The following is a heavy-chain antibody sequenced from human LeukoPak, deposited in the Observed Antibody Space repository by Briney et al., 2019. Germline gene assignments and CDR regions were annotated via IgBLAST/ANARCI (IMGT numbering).Heavy chain of an antibody. J-gene: IGHJ3*01. CDR3: ARVSCSSTSCPRRDALDV. CDR2: IYYSGST. V-gene: IGHV4-59*01. D-gene: IGHD2-2*01. CDR1: GGSISYYY. Sequence: SETLSLTCTVSGGSISYYYWSWIRQPPGKGLEWIGYIYYSGSTNYNPPLKSRVTISVDTSKNQFSLNLTSVTTADTAVYYCARVSCSSTSCPRRDALDVWGQGTMVTVSS.